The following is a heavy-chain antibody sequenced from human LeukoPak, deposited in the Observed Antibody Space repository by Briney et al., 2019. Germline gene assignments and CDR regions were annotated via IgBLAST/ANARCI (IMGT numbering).Heavy chain of an antibody. CDR2: IYYSGST. CDR1: GGSISSYY. CDR3: ARFSYYGSGSYFDY. Sequence: SETLSLTCTVSGGSISSYYWSWIRQPPGKGLEWIGYIYYSGSTNYNPSLKSRVTISVDTSKNQFSLKLSSVTAADTAVYYCARFSYYGSGSYFDYWGQGTLVTVSS. D-gene: IGHD3-10*01. J-gene: IGHJ4*02. V-gene: IGHV4-59*01.